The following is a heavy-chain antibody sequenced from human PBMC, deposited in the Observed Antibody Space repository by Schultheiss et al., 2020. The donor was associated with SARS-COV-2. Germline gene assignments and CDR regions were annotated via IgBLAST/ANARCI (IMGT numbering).Heavy chain of an antibody. CDR2: IRSKASGGTT. J-gene: IGHJ4*02. Sequence: GGSLRLSCTASGFTFGDYAMSWFRQAPGKGLEWVSFIRSKASGGTTDYAAPVKGRFTISRDDSKSIAYLQMNRLKTEDTAVYYCTSDLAYCSSSSCYVGATNWGQGTLVTVSS. D-gene: IGHD2-2*01. CDR1: GFTFGDYA. V-gene: IGHV3-49*03. CDR3: TSDLAYCSSSSCYVGATN.